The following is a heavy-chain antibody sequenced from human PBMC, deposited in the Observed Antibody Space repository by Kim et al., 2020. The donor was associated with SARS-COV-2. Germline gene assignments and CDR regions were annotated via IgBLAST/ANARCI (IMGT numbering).Heavy chain of an antibody. CDR2: IWYDGSNK. CDR3: AREYSSSLLGFDY. V-gene: IGHV3-33*01. D-gene: IGHD6-6*01. CDR1: GFTFSSYV. Sequence: GGSLRLSCAASGFTFSSYVMHWVRQAPGKGLEWVAVIWYDGSNKYYADSVKGRFAISRDNSKNTLYLQMNSLRAEDTVVYYCAREYSSSLLGFDYWGQGT. J-gene: IGHJ4*02.